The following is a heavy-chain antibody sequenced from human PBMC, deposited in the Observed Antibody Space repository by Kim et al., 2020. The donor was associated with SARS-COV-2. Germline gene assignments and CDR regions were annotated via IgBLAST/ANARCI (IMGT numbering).Heavy chain of an antibody. CDR3: ARDKHGDYSLNWFDP. CDR2: ISYDGSNK. D-gene: IGHD4-17*01. Sequence: GGSLRLSCAASGFTFSSYAMHWVRQAPGKGLEWVAVISYDGSNKYYADSVKGRFTISRDNSKNTLYLQMNSLRAEDTAVYYCARDKHGDYSLNWFDPWGQGTLVTVSS. CDR1: GFTFSSYA. J-gene: IGHJ5*02. V-gene: IGHV3-30*04.